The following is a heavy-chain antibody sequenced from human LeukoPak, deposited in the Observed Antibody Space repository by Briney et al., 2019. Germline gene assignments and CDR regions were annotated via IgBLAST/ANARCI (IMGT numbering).Heavy chain of an antibody. CDR1: GFTFSSYE. CDR3: ARGSWHYDSSGYYYYYYYMDV. D-gene: IGHD3-22*01. V-gene: IGHV3-48*03. J-gene: IGHJ6*03. CDR2: ISSSGSTI. Sequence: GGSLRLSCAASGFTFSSYEMNWVRQAPGKGLEWVSYISSSGSTIYYADSVKGRFTISRDNAKNSLYLQMNSLRAEDTAVYYCARGSWHYDSSGYYYYYYYMDVWGKGTTVTISS.